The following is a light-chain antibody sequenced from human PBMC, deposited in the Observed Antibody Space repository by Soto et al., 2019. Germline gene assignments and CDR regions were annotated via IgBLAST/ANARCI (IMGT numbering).Light chain of an antibody. J-gene: IGKJ5*01. CDR3: QQARRFPIT. V-gene: IGKV1-12*01. CDR1: QDISNW. CDR2: AAS. Sequence: DIQMTQSPSSLSASVGDRVTITCQASQDISNWLAWYQQKPGEAPKFLIYAASNLQSGVPSKFSVSGSGTDFTLTISSLQPEDFAVYYCQQARRFPITFGQGTRLEIK.